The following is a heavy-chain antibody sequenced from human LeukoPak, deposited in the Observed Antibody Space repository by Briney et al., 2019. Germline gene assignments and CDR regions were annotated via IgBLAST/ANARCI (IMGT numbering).Heavy chain of an antibody. Sequence: GGSLRLSCAVSGFTFTDTYMTWIRQAPGKGLESLSYISPSGTDISYADSVKGRFTISRDNAKNSLYLQMNSLRAEDTAVYYCARAKRNAFDIWGQGTMVTVSS. V-gene: IGHV3-11*04. CDR1: GFTFTDTY. CDR2: ISPSGTDI. J-gene: IGHJ3*02. CDR3: ARAKRNAFDI.